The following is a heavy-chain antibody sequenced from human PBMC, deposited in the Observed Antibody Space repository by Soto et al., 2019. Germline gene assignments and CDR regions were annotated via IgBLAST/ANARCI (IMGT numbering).Heavy chain of an antibody. CDR3: ARDQRYSYGYSFHYYYGMDV. J-gene: IGHJ6*02. CDR1: GFTFSSYA. V-gene: IGHV3-30-3*01. CDR2: ISYDGSNK. Sequence: QVQLVESGGGVVQPGRSLRLSCAASGFTFSSYAMHWVRQAPGKGLEWVAVISYDGSNKYYADSVKGRFTISRDNSKNTLYLQMNSLRAEDTAVYYCARDQRYSYGYSFHYYYGMDVWGQGTTVTVSS. D-gene: IGHD5-18*01.